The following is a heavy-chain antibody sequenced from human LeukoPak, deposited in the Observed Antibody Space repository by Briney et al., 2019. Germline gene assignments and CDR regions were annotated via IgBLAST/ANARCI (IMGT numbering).Heavy chain of an antibody. V-gene: IGHV4-34*01. CDR2: INHSGST. CDR3: ARGLPVGY. CDR1: GGSFSGYY. D-gene: IGHD1-26*01. Sequence: PSETLSLTCAVYGGSFSGYYWSWIRQPPGKGLEWIGEINHSGSTNYNPSLKSRVTISVDTSKNQFSLKLSSVTAADTAVYYCARGLPVGYWGQGTLVTVSS. J-gene: IGHJ4*02.